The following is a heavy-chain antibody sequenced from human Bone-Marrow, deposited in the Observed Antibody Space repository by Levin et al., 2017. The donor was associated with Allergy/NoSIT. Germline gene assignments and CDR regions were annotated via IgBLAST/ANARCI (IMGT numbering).Heavy chain of an antibody. CDR1: GASINSTNYY. CDR2: IYYNSYT. Sequence: SQTLSLTCTVSGASINSTNYYWGWIRQPPGKGLEWIGTIYYNSYTYYNPSLKSRVTISKDTSKNHFSLKLSYVTAADTAVYYCARLADNWNVNWFDPWGQGTLVTVSS. V-gene: IGHV4-39*07. CDR3: ARLADNWNVNWFDP. D-gene: IGHD1-20*01. J-gene: IGHJ5*02.